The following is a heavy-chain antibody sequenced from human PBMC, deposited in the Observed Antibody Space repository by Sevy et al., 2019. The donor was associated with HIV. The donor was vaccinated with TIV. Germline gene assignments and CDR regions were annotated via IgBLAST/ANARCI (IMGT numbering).Heavy chain of an antibody. V-gene: IGHV3-48*03. CDR1: GFTFSSYE. J-gene: IGHJ3*02. CDR2: ISSSGSTI. CDR3: ARIAAAGLHDAFDI. D-gene: IGHD6-13*01. Sequence: GGSLRLSCAASGFTFSSYEMNWVRQAPGKGLEWVSYISSSGSTIYYADSVKGRFTISRDNAKNSLYLQMNSLRAEDTAVYYCARIAAAGLHDAFDIWGQGTMVTVSS.